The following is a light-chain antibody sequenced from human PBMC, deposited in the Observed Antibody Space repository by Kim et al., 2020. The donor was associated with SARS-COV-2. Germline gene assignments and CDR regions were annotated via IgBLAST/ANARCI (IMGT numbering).Light chain of an antibody. CDR3: QQTYRSPPP. CDR1: QNMKRY. V-gene: IGKV1-39*01. J-gene: IGKJ2*01. CDR2: TAS. Sequence: SASRGERVTITCRERQNMKRYLNGYQQKTGKVPKLLISTASTVQTGVPSRLSGSGSGRDFTLTINSLQPEDFATYYCQQTYRSPPPCGQGTKGEIK.